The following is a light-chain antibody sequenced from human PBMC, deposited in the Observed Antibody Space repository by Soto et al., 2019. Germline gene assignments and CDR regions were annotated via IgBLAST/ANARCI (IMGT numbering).Light chain of an antibody. J-gene: IGKJ5*01. CDR1: QSVSSN. CDR3: QQYGGTPPTT. V-gene: IGKV3-15*01. CDR2: GAS. Sequence: EIVMTQSPATLSVSPGERATLSCRASQSVSSNLAWYQQKPGQAPRLLIYGASTRATGIPARFSGSVSGTGFTLTISRLEPEDFAVYYCQQYGGTPPTTFGQGTRLEIK.